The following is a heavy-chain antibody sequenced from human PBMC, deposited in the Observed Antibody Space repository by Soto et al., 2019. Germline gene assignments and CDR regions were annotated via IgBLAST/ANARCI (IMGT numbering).Heavy chain of an antibody. J-gene: IGHJ4*02. Sequence: ASVKVSCKASGYTFTSYGISWVRQAPGQGLEWMGWISAYNGNTNYAQKIQGRVTMTTDTSTSTAYMELRSLRSDDTAVYYYARAQYYDILTGYRIPYYFDYWGQGTLVTVSS. D-gene: IGHD3-9*01. CDR3: ARAQYYDILTGYRIPYYFDY. CDR1: GYTFTSYG. CDR2: ISAYNGNT. V-gene: IGHV1-18*01.